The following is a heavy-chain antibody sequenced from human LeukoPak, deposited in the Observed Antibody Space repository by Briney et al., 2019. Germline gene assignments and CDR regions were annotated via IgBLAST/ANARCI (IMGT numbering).Heavy chain of an antibody. CDR2: IYYSGST. J-gene: IGHJ6*02. Sequence: SETLSLTCAVSGGSISSSNWWSWVRQPPGKGLEWIGYIYYSGSTNYNPSLKSRVTISVDTSKNQFSLKLSSVTAADTAVYYCARDSIADLNYYYYGMDVWGQGTTVTVSS. CDR1: GGSISSSNW. D-gene: IGHD6-6*01. CDR3: ARDSIADLNYYYYGMDV. V-gene: IGHV4-4*02.